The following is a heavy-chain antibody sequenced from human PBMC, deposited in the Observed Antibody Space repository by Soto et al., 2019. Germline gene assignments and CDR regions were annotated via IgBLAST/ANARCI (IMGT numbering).Heavy chain of an antibody. D-gene: IGHD2-2*03. Sequence: ASVKVSCKASGYNFTGYYMHWVRQAPGQGLEWMGWINPNSGGTNYAQKFQGRVTMTRDTSISTAYMELSRLRSDDTAVYYCARVENGYCSSTSCSDHYYYYYGMDVWGQGTTVTVSS. CDR3: ARVENGYCSSTSCSDHYYYYYGMDV. CDR2: INPNSGGT. V-gene: IGHV1-2*02. J-gene: IGHJ6*02. CDR1: GYNFTGYY.